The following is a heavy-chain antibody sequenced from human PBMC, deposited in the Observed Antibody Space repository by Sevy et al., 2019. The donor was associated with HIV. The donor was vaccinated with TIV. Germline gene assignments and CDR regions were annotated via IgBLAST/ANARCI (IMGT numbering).Heavy chain of an antibody. V-gene: IGHV3-49*04. J-gene: IGHJ4*02. CDR2: IRSKAYGGTT. CDR3: TREEGSATITMIGFDY. D-gene: IGHD3-22*01. CDR1: GFTFGDDA. Sequence: GGSLRLSCTASGFTFGDDAMSWVRQAPGKELEWVGFIRSKAYGGTTEYAASVKGRFTISRDDSKSIAYLQMNSLKTEVTAVYYCTREEGSATITMIGFDYWGQGTLVTVSS.